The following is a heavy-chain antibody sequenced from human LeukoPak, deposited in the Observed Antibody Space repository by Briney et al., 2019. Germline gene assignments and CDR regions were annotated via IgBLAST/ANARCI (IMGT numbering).Heavy chain of an antibody. D-gene: IGHD3-10*01. CDR1: AGSISSYY. J-gene: IGHJ3*02. CDR3: ARALGVYYGSGSYAFDI. V-gene: IGHV4-59*01. CDR2: SHYSGST. Sequence: SETLSLTSTVSAGSISSYYGSWIRQPPGKGLEWKGYSHYSGSTTYNPSLKSRVTISVETSKNQFSLKLSCVHDGVMAVYSCARALGVYYGSGSYAFDIWGQGTMDTVSS.